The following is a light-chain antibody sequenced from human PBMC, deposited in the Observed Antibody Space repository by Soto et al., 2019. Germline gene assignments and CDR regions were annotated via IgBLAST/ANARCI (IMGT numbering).Light chain of an antibody. CDR1: QTINKY. V-gene: IGKV1-39*01. CDR2: AAS. CDR3: QESITAPLT. J-gene: IGKJ4*01. Sequence: DIQMTQSPSSLSASVGDRVTITCRASQTINKYLNWYQQKPGKAPKLLIYAASSLQSGVPSRFSGSGSGTDFTLTISSLQAEDSATYFCQESITAPLTFGGGTKVEVK.